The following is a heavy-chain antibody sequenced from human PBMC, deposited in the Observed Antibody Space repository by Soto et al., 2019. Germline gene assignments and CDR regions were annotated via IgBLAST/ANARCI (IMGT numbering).Heavy chain of an antibody. Sequence: SETLSLTCTVSGGSVSGGSYFWSWVRQPPGKGLEWIGYFYYSGSTKYNPSLKSRVTISVDTSKNQFSLKLSSVTAADTAVYYCARAKAPLYSSSWYWFDPWGQGTLVTVS. CDR1: GGSVSGGSYF. CDR2: FYYSGST. J-gene: IGHJ5*02. D-gene: IGHD6-13*01. CDR3: ARAKAPLYSSSWYWFDP. V-gene: IGHV4-61*01.